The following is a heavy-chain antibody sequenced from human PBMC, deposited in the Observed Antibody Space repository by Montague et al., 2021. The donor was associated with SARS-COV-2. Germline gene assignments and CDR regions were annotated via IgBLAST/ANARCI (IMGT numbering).Heavy chain of an antibody. CDR3: ARVGRQQLVRLSGMDV. V-gene: IGHV4-39*07. D-gene: IGHD6-13*01. CDR2: IYYSEST. Sequence: SETLSLTCTVSGGSISSSSYYWGWIRQPPGKGLEWIGSIYYSESTYYNPSLKSRVTISVDTSKNQFSLKLSSVTAADTAVYYCARVGRQQLVRLSGMDVWGQGTTVTGSS. CDR1: GGSISSSSYY. J-gene: IGHJ6*02.